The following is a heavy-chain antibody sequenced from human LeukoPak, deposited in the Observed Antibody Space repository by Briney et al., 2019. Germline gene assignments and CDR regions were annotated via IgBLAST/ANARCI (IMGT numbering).Heavy chain of an antibody. D-gene: IGHD6-19*01. J-gene: IGHJ4*02. Sequence: VASVKVSCKASGYTFTSYYMHWVRQAPGQGLEWMGIINPSGGSTSYAQKLQGRVTMTRDTSTSTVYMELSSLRSEDTAVYYCASMYSSGWPFDYWGQGTLVTVSS. V-gene: IGHV1-46*01. CDR1: GYTFTSYY. CDR3: ASMYSSGWPFDY. CDR2: INPSGGST.